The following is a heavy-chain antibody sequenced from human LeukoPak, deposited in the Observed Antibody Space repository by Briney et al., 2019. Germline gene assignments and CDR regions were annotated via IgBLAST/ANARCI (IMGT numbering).Heavy chain of an antibody. CDR3: AKDRGSYDSSGYYRYFDY. CDR2: ISGSGGST. CDR1: GFTFSSYA. J-gene: IGHJ4*02. V-gene: IGHV3-23*01. D-gene: IGHD3-22*01. Sequence: PGWSLRLSCAAPGFTFSSYAMSWVRQAPGKGLEWVSAISGSGGSTYYADSVKGRFTISRDNSKNTLYLQMNSLRAEDTAVYYCAKDRGSYDSSGYYRYFDYWGQGTLVTVSS.